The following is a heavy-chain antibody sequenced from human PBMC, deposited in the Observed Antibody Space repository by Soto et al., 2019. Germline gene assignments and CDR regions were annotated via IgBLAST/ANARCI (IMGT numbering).Heavy chain of an antibody. CDR3: ARAAATDYYSYGMDV. Sequence: SETLSLTCAVSGGSISSSNWWSWVRQPPGKGLEWIGEIYHSGSTNYNPSLKSRVTISVDKSKNQFSLKLSSVTAADTAVYYCARAAATDYYSYGMDVWGQGPTGTVSS. V-gene: IGHV4-4*02. CDR2: IYHSGST. D-gene: IGHD1-1*01. J-gene: IGHJ6*02. CDR1: GGSISSSNW.